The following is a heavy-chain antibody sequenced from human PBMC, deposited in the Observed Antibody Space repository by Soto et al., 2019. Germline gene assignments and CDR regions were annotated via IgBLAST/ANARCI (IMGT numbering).Heavy chain of an antibody. V-gene: IGHV3-33*01. Sequence: GGSLRLSCAASGFTFSTYGMHWVRQAPGKGLEWVAIIWYDGNNKYYADSVKGRFTISRDNSGNTLYLQMNSVRVEDTAVYYCARGVTLFGVVINNNWFDPWGQGTLVTVSS. CDR2: IWYDGNNK. CDR3: ARGVTLFGVVINNNWFDP. D-gene: IGHD3-3*01. CDR1: GFTFSTYG. J-gene: IGHJ5*02.